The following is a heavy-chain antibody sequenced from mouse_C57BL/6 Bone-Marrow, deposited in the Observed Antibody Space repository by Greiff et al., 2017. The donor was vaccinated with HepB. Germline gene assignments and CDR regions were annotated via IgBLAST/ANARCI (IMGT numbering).Heavy chain of an antibody. D-gene: IGHD3-1*01. CDR2: IYPGDGDT. CDR1: GYAFSSSW. V-gene: IGHV1-82*01. Sequence: VKLMESGPELVKPGASVKISCKASGYAFSSSWMNWVKQRPGKGLEWIGRIYPGDGDTNYNGKFKGKATLTADKSSSTAYMQLSSLTSEDSAVYFCARSGLGWGQGTTLTVSS. CDR3: ARSGLG. J-gene: IGHJ2*01.